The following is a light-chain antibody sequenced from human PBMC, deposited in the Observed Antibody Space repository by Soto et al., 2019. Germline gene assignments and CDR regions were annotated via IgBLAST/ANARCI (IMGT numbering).Light chain of an antibody. V-gene: IGLV2-11*01. CDR1: SSEVGGYNY. CDR3: CSYAGSPRYV. J-gene: IGLJ1*01. Sequence: QSALTQPRSVSGSPGQSVTISCTGTSSEVGGYNYVSWYQQHPGKAPKVMIYDVSERPSGVPDRFSGSKSGNTASLTISGLQAEDEADYYCCSYAGSPRYVLGTGTKLTVL. CDR2: DVS.